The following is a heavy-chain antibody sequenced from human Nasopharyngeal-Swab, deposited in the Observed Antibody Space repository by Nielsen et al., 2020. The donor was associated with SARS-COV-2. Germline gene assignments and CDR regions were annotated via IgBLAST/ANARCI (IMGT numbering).Heavy chain of an antibody. Sequence: GESLKISYAASGFTLINGWMSWVRQAPGKGLEWVSYISSSGSTIYYADSVKGRFTISRDNAKNSLYLQMNSLRAEDTAVYYCARVAVGATARYWFDPWGQGTLVTVSS. CDR2: ISSSGSTI. V-gene: IGHV3-48*03. J-gene: IGHJ5*02. CDR3: ARVAVGATARYWFDP. D-gene: IGHD1-26*01. CDR1: GFTLINGW.